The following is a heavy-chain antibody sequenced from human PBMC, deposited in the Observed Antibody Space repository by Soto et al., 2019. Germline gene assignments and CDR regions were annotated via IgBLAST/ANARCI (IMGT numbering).Heavy chain of an antibody. Sequence: QVQLVQSGAEVKKPGSSVKVSCKASGGTFSSYTISWLRQAPGQGLEWMGRIIPILGIANYAQKFQGRVTITADKSTSTAYMELSSLRSEDTAVYYCAMSPTYCGGDCYSGSFDYWCQGTLVTVSS. V-gene: IGHV1-69*02. CDR1: GGTFSSYT. J-gene: IGHJ4*02. CDR3: AMSPTYCGGDCYSGSFDY. CDR2: IIPILGIA. D-gene: IGHD2-21*02.